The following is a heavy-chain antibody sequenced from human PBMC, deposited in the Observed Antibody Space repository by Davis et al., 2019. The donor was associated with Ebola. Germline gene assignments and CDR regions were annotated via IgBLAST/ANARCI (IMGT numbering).Heavy chain of an antibody. D-gene: IGHD1-20*01. CDR1: GNSFTSHW. CDR2: IYTGDSDT. V-gene: IGHV5-51*01. J-gene: IGHJ3*02. CDR3: ASLRRTITGMDDAFDI. Sequence: KVSCKDSGNSFTSHWIGWVRQMPGKGLEWMGIIYTGDSDTRYSPSFRGQVTISADKSIKTAFLHWSSLKASDTAMYYCASLRRTITGMDDAFDIWGQGTMVTVSS.